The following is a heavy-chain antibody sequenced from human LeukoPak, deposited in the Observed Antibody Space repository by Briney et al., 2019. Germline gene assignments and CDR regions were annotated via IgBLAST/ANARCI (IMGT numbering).Heavy chain of an antibody. CDR1: GFTFSSYA. J-gene: IGHJ1*01. Sequence: GGSLRLSCEASGFTFSSYAMHWVRQAPGKGLEWVAVIAFDGSNKYYADSVKGRLTISRDNSKNTLYLQMNSLRAEDTAAYYCALDLYGYGPLSFHHWGQGTLVTVSS. V-gene: IGHV3-30*04. CDR2: IAFDGSNK. CDR3: ALDLYGYGPLSFHH. D-gene: IGHD5-18*01.